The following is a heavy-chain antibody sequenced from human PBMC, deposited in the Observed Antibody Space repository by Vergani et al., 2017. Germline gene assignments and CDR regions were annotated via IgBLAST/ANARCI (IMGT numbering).Heavy chain of an antibody. J-gene: IGHJ4*02. CDR2: IYYSGST. Sequence: QLQLQESGPGLVKPSETLSLTCTVSGGSLSSSSYYWGWIRQPPGKGLEWIGSIYYSGSTYYNPSLKSRVTISVDTSKNQFSLKLSSVTAADTAVYYCAGLYCSGGSCYSGGVDYWGQGTLVTVSS. CDR3: AGLYCSGGSCYSGGVDY. CDR1: GGSLSSSSYY. D-gene: IGHD2-15*01. V-gene: IGHV4-39*01.